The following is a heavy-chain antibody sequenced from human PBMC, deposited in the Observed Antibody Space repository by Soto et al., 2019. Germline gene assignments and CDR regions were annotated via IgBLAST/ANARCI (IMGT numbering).Heavy chain of an antibody. Sequence: SVKVSCKASGGTFSSYAISWVRQAPGQGLEWKGGITPIFGTANYAQKFQGRVTITADESTSTAYMELSSLRSEDTAVYYCARSSSSQNRAFDIWGQGTMVTVSS. J-gene: IGHJ3*02. D-gene: IGHD6-13*01. CDR2: ITPIFGTA. CDR3: ARSSSSQNRAFDI. CDR1: GGTFSSYA. V-gene: IGHV1-69*13.